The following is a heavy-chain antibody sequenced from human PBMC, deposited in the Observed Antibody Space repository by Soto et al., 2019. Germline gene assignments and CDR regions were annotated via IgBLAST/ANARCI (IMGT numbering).Heavy chain of an antibody. J-gene: IGHJ4*02. CDR3: VKDRSDTWSFDH. CDR2: VSHDGTLY. D-gene: IGHD2-8*02. V-gene: IGHV3-30*18. CDR1: GFIYSSCA. Sequence: QVQLVESGGGVVQPGSSLRLSCSASGFIYSSCAMHWVRQVPGKGLEWLAVVSHDGTLYPYADSVKGRFTISRDNSRKMLYLQMNSLRPDDTAVYYCVKDRSDTWSFDHWGQGTLVTVSS.